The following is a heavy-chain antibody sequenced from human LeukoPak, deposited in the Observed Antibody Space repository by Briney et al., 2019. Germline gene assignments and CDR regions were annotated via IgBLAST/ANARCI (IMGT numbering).Heavy chain of an antibody. D-gene: IGHD6-19*01. CDR3: AKDSDSSGWYYFDY. V-gene: IGHV3-30*18. CDR2: ISYDGSNK. J-gene: IGHJ4*02. Sequence: GGSLRLSCAASGFTFSSYGMHWVRQAPGKGLEWVAVISYDGSNKYYADSVKGRFTISRDNSKNTLYLQMNSLRAEDTAVYYCAKDSDSSGWYYFDYWGQGTLVTVSS. CDR1: GFTFSSYG.